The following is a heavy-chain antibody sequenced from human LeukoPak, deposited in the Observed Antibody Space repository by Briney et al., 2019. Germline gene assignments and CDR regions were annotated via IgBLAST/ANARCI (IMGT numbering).Heavy chain of an antibody. J-gene: IGHJ4*02. CDR1: GFTFSSYG. Sequence: GRSLRLSCAASGFTFSSYGMHWVRQAPGKGREWVAVISYDGSNKYYADSVKGRFTISRDNSKNTLYLQMNSLRAEDTAVYYCASGYAAYFDYWGQGTLVTVSS. V-gene: IGHV3-30*03. CDR3: ASGYAAYFDY. D-gene: IGHD5-18*01. CDR2: ISYDGSNK.